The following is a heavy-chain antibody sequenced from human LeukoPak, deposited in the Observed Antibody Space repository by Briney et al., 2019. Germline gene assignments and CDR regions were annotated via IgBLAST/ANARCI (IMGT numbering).Heavy chain of an antibody. J-gene: IGHJ4*02. CDR3: ARGGNSYGSYFDY. V-gene: IGHV4-34*01. CDR1: GGSISSHY. CDR2: INHSGST. D-gene: IGHD5-18*01. Sequence: SETLSLTCTVSGGSISSHYWSWIRQPPGKGLEWIGEINHSGSTNYNPSLKSRVTISVDTSKNQFSLKLSSVTAADTAVYYCARGGNSYGSYFDYWGQGTLVTVSS.